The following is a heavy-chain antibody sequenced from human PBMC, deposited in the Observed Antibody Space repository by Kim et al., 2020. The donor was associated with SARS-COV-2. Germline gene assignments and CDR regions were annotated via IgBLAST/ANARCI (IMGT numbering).Heavy chain of an antibody. V-gene: IGHV4-39*07. Sequence: SETLSLTCTVSGGSISSSSYYWGWIRQPPGKGLEWIGSIYYSGSTYYNPSLKSRVTISVDTSKNQFSLKLSSVTAADTAVYYCARDRTLMITFGGVITATGGMDVWGQGTTVTVSS. CDR3: ARDRTLMITFGGVITATGGMDV. CDR2: IYYSGST. CDR1: GGSISSSSYY. D-gene: IGHD3-16*02. J-gene: IGHJ6*02.